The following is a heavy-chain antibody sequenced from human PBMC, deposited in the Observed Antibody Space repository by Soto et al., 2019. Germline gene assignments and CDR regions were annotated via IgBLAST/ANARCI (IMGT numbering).Heavy chain of an antibody. CDR3: AREGGSSGPARWGDF. D-gene: IGHD3-22*01. J-gene: IGHJ4*02. CDR1: RFALGNFS. Sequence: SLTPACAVSRFALGNFSMQCYRHPPGKGREWEEVTGHEVGDNIYSASVKGRFTVSRDNAKNTMYLQMDNRRVDDTGIYYCAREGGSSGPARWGDFWGQGVLVTVSS. CDR2: TGHEVGDN. V-gene: IGHV3-30-3*01.